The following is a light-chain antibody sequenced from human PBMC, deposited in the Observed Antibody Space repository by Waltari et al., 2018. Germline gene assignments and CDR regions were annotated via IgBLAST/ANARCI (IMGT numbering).Light chain of an antibody. Sequence: QTVVTREPSLSVSPGGTVTLTCALSSGSLSTTSYASWYQQTPGQPPRTPVYKANSRSSGVPDRFSGSILGNRAALTITGAQAEDESDYYCLLYLGSGIFVFGGGTKLTVL. V-gene: IGLV8-61*01. CDR1: SGSLSTTSY. J-gene: IGLJ3*02. CDR3: LLYLGSGIFV. CDR2: KAN.